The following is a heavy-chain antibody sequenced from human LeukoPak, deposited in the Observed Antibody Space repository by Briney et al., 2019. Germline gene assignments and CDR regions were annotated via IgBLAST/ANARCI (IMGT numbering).Heavy chain of an antibody. D-gene: IGHD1-26*01. CDR2: INHSGST. CDR3: ARSGGSSVAQIDY. J-gene: IGHJ4*02. Sequence: PGGSLRLSCAASGFIFSSYWMSWIRQPPGKGLEWIGEINHSGSTNYNPSLKSRVTISVDTSKNQFSLKLSSVTAADTAVYYCARSGGSSVAQIDYWGQGTLVTVSS. V-gene: IGHV4-34*01. CDR1: GFIFSSYW.